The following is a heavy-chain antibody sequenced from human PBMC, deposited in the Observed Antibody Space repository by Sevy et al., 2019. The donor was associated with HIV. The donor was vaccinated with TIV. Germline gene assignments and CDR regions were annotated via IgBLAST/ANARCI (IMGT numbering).Heavy chain of an antibody. CDR3: ATTKDYYDSSGYPFDY. D-gene: IGHD3-22*01. CDR2: FDPEDGET. V-gene: IGHV1-24*01. Sequence: ASVKVSCKVSGSTLSQLSMHWVRQAPGKGLEWMGSFDPEDGETIYAQKFLGRLTMTEDTSTDTAYMELSSLRSEDTAVYYCATTKDYYDSSGYPFDYWGQGTLVTVSS. CDR1: GSTLSQLS. J-gene: IGHJ4*02.